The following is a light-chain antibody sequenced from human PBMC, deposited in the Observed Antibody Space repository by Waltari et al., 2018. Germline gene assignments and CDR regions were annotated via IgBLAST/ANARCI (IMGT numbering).Light chain of an antibody. CDR2: GAS. J-gene: IGKJ2*01. V-gene: IGKV3-20*01. Sequence: VLTQSPGTLSLSPGERVTLSCRASQSLTKRDLAWYQQNPGQAPRLLIYGASRRAACIPDRFSGSGSGTDFTLTISRLEPEDFAVYYCQQYGSSILYTFGQGTKLEIK. CDR1: QSLTKRD. CDR3: QQYGSSILYT.